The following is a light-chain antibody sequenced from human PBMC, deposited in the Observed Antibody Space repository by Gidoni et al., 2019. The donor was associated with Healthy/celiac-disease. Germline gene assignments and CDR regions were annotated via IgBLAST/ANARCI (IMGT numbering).Light chain of an antibody. CDR2: AAS. V-gene: IGKV1-39*01. Sequence: DIQMTQSPSSLSASVGDRVTITCRASQSISSYLNWYQQKPGKAPKLLIYAASSLQSGVPSRFSGSGSWTDFTLTISSLQPEDFATYYCQQSYSTPLFTFGQXTRLEIK. CDR3: QQSYSTPLFT. J-gene: IGKJ5*01. CDR1: QSISSY.